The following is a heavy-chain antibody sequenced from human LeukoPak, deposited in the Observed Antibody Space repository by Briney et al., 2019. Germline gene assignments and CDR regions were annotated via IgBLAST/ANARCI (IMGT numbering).Heavy chain of an antibody. CDR3: ARDKLTAAGRRYYYYGMDV. D-gene: IGHD6-13*01. Sequence: SETLSLNCTVSGGSISGHYWSWIRQSPGKGLEWIGYIHYTGMAIYSPSLESRVTISVDTSKNQFSLKLTSVTAADTAVYYCARDKLTAAGRRYYYYGMDVWGQGTTVTVSS. J-gene: IGHJ6*02. CDR2: IHYTGMA. CDR1: GGSISGHY. V-gene: IGHV4-59*11.